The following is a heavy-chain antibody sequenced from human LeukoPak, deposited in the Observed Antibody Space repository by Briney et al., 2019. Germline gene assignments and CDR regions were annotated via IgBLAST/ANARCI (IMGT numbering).Heavy chain of an antibody. CDR3: ARLDTALSSIQI. CDR2: IFSSGSS. V-gene: IGHV4-59*01. J-gene: IGHJ4*02. CDR1: GGSMSGYY. Sequence: SETLSLTCTVSGGSMSGYYWSWIRQPPGKGLEWIGYIFSSGSSNFNPSLKSRVTISVDTSRNQFSLKLSSVTAADTAVYYCARLDTALSSIQIWGQGTLVTVSS. D-gene: IGHD5-18*01.